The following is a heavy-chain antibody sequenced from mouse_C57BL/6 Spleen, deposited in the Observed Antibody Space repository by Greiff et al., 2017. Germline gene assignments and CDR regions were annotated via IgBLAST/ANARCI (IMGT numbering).Heavy chain of an antibody. Sequence: QVQLKQPGAELVMPGASVKLSCKASGYTFTSYWMHWVKQRPGQGLEWIGEIDPSDSYTNYNQKFKGKSTLTVDKSSSTAYMQLSSLTSEDSAVYYCARGWDGGEYFDVWGTGTTVTVSS. V-gene: IGHV1-69*01. CDR3: ARGWDGGEYFDV. D-gene: IGHD4-1*01. CDR2: IDPSDSYT. CDR1: GYTFTSYW. J-gene: IGHJ1*03.